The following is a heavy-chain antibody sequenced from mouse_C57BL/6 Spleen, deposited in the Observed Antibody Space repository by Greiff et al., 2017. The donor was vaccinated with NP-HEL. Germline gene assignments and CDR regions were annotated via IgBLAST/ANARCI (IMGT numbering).Heavy chain of an antibody. Sequence: QVQLQQPGAELVMPGASVKLSCTASGYTFTSYWMHWVKQRPGQGLEWIGEIDPSDSYTNYNQKFKGKSTLTVDKSSSTAYMQLSSLTSEDSAVYYCARSTTVVYFDYWGQGTTLTVSS. V-gene: IGHV1-69*01. CDR3: ARSTTVVYFDY. D-gene: IGHD1-1*01. J-gene: IGHJ2*01. CDR2: IDPSDSYT. CDR1: GYTFTSYW.